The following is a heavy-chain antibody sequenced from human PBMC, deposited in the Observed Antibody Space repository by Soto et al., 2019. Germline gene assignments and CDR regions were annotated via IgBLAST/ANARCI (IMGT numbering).Heavy chain of an antibody. CDR1: CGSISSYY. J-gene: IGHJ5*02. CDR3: ARGPGGDYYDSSGYPGWFDP. V-gene: IGHV4-59*01. D-gene: IGHD3-22*01. Sequence: SWETLSLTCTVSCGSISSYYWSWIRQPPGKGLEWIGYIYYSGSTNYNPSLKSRVTISVDTSKNQFSLKLSSVTAADTAVYYCARGPGGDYYDSSGYPGWFDPWGQGTLVT. CDR2: IYYSGST.